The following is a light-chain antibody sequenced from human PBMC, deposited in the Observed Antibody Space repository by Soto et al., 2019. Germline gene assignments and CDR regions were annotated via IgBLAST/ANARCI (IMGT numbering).Light chain of an antibody. CDR1: QGINNW. CDR3: QRTNSFPVT. CDR2: AAS. Sequence: DIQMTQSPSSVSGSVGDRVTITCRASQGINNWLAWYQQKPGKAPKLLIYAASSLKSGVTSRFSGSGSGTDFTLSISSLQPEDFATYYCQRTNSFPVTVGAGTRVDVK. J-gene: IGKJ3*01. V-gene: IGKV1-12*01.